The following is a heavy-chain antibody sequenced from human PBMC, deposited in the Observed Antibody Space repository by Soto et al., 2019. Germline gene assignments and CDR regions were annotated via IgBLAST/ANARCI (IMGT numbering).Heavy chain of an antibody. V-gene: IGHV3-48*01. CDR2: ISSSSSTI. D-gene: IGHD3-10*01. CDR1: GFTFSSYS. J-gene: IGHJ4*02. Sequence: EVQLVESGGGLVQPGGSLRLSCAASGFTFSSYSMNWVRQAPGKGLEWVSYISSSSSTIYYADSVKGRITISRDNAKNSLYLQMNGVRAEDTAVYYCASPKSAYGNDYWGQGTLVTVSS. CDR3: ASPKSAYGNDY.